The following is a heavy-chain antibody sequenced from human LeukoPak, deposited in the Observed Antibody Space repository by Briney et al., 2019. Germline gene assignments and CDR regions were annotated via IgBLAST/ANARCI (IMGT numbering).Heavy chain of an antibody. D-gene: IGHD1-26*01. V-gene: IGHV4-59*08. CDR2: IYYSGST. CDR1: GGSIISYY. J-gene: IGHJ3*02. CDR3: ARLEWELSGAFDI. Sequence: SGTLSLPCTVSGGSIISYYWSWIRQPPGKGLEWIGYIYYSGSTNYNPSLKSRVTISVDTSKNQFSLKLNSVTAADTAVYYCARLEWELSGAFDIWGQGTMVTVSS.